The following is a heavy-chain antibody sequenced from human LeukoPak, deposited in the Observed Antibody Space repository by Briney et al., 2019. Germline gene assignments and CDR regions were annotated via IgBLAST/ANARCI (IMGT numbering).Heavy chain of an antibody. D-gene: IGHD3-22*01. V-gene: IGHV4-59*12. J-gene: IGHJ4*02. CDR3: ARGRGLTYYYDSSGYYYNY. CDR2: IYYSGST. CDR1: GGSISSYY. Sequence: SETLSLTCTVSGGSISSYYWSWIRQPPGKGLEWIGYIYYSGSTNYNPSLKSRVTISVDTSKNQFSLNLSSVTAADTAVYYCARGRGLTYYYDSSGYYYNYWGQGTLVTVSS.